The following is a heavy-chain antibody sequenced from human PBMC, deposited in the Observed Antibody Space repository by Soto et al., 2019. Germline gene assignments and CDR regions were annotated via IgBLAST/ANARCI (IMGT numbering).Heavy chain of an antibody. CDR1: GFTFSNYD. V-gene: IGHV3-23*01. CDR2: ISGGGRT. CDR3: AKQTYGY. Sequence: EVQLLESGGGLVQPRGSLSISCAASGFTFSNYDMNWVRQAPGKGLEWVSTISGGGRTNYADSVKGRSTISRDNSNNMVYLQMNSLSPEDTAVYYCAKQTYGYWGQGTLVTVSS. D-gene: IGHD3-10*01. J-gene: IGHJ4*01.